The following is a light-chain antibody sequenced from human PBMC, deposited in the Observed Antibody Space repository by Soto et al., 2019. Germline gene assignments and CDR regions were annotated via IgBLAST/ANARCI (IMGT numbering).Light chain of an antibody. V-gene: IGLV2-8*01. CDR3: SSFASSNTWV. J-gene: IGLJ3*02. CDR1: SSDVGAYNY. Sequence: SVLTQPPSASGSPGQSVTISCTGTSSDVGAYNYASWYQQHAGKAPKLVIYEVTKRPSGVPDRFSGSKSANTASLTVSGLQAEDEADYYCSSFASSNTWVFGGGTKLTVL. CDR2: EVT.